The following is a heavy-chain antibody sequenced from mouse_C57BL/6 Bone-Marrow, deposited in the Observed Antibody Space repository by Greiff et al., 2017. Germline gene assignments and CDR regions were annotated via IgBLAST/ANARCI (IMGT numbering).Heavy chain of an antibody. V-gene: IGHV1-61*01. CDR2: IYPSDSET. J-gene: IGHJ1*03. CDR1: GYTFTSYW. Sequence: QVQLQQPGAELVRPGSSVKLSCKASGYTFTSYWMDWVKQRPGQGLEWIGNIYPSDSETHYNQKFKDKATLTVAKSSSTAYMQLSSLTSEDSAVYYCARSYYGSSHEYFDVWGTGTTVTVSS. CDR3: ARSYYGSSHEYFDV. D-gene: IGHD1-1*01.